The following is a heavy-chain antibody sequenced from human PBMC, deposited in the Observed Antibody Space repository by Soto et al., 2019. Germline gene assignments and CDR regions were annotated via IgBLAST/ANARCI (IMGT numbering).Heavy chain of an antibody. CDR3: ARAGGYCTPMDY. J-gene: IGHJ4*01. Sequence: VPSVQSGGGLVQHGGSLILSCAASGFAFSSYCLHWVRQAPGKWLRLVSRITGDGTNTAYATSVKGRFTITRDNAKNMIYLQMDRLIAEDTAVYYCARAGGYCTPMDYWGHGALVTVSS. D-gene: IGHD2-8*01. V-gene: IGHV3-74*01. CDR2: ITGDGTNT. CDR1: GFAFSSYC.